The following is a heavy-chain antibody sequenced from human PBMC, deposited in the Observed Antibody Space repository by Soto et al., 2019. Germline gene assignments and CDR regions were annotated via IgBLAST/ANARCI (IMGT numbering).Heavy chain of an antibody. Sequence: SETLSLTCSFSCGSISSGTYFWGWIRQPPGKGLEWIGSMHSGGSAYYNPSLKSRVTISVDTSKNQFSLRLSSVTAADTAVYYCARQDGQTTVTTIRVWFDPWGQGTLVTVSS. D-gene: IGHD4-17*01. V-gene: IGHV4-39*01. CDR3: ARQDGQTTVTTIRVWFDP. J-gene: IGHJ5*02. CDR1: CGSISSGTYF. CDR2: MHSGGSA.